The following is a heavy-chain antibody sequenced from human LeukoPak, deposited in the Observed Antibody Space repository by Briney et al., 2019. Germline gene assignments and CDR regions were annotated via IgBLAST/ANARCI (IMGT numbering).Heavy chain of an antibody. D-gene: IGHD2-2*01. CDR1: GLSFHESD. J-gene: IGHJ6*02. CDR3: AKARSTNYYYGMDV. Sequence: GGSLRLSCAASGLSFHESDMHWVRQAPGKGLEWVSFISWSGGATYYADSVKGRFTISRVNSKNSLYLQMDSLRSEDTALYFRAKARSTNYYYGMDVWGQGTSVTVSS. V-gene: IGHV3-43*01. CDR2: ISWSGGAT.